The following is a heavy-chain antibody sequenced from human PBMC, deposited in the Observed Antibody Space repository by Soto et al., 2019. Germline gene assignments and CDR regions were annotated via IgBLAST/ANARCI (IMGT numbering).Heavy chain of an antibody. CDR3: ARFYMYYDFWSGYPSYYYYYMDV. Sequence: QVQLVQSGAEVKKPGASVKVSCKASGYTFTSYGISWVRQAPGQGLEWMGWISAYNGNTNYAQKLQGRVTMTTDTSTSTAYMELRSLRSDDTAVYYCARFYMYYDFWSGYPSYYYYYMDVWDKGTTVTVSS. CDR1: GYTFTSYG. CDR2: ISAYNGNT. V-gene: IGHV1-18*01. D-gene: IGHD3-3*01. J-gene: IGHJ6*03.